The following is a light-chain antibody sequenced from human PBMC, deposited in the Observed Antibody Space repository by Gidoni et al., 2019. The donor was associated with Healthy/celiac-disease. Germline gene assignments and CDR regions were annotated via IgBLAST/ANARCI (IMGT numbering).Light chain of an antibody. CDR2: RNN. V-gene: IGLV1-47*01. CDR3: AAWDDSLSGSYV. Sequence: QSVLTQPPSASGTPGQRVTISCSGSSPNIGSNYVYWYQQLPGTAPKLLIYRNNQRPSGVPDRFSGPKSGTSASLAISGLRSEDEADYYCAAWDDSLSGSYVFGTGTKVTVL. J-gene: IGLJ1*01. CDR1: SPNIGSNY.